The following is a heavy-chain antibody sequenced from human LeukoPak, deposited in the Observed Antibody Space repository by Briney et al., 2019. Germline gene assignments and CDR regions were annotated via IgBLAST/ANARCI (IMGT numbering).Heavy chain of an antibody. CDR1: GFTFSSYA. CDR2: ISGSGGST. V-gene: IGHV3-23*01. J-gene: IGHJ6*03. CDR3: AKDVGYSSSHYYYMDV. D-gene: IGHD6-13*01. Sequence: GGSLRFSCAASGFTFSSYAMSWVRQAPGKGLEWVSAISGSGGSTYYADSVKGRFTISRDNSKNTLYLQMNSLRAEDTAVYYCAKDVGYSSSHYYYMDVWGKGTTVTVSS.